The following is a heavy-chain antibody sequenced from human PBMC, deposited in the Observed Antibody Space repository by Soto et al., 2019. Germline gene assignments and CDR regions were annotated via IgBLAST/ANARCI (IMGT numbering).Heavy chain of an antibody. CDR2: ISASGGSP. V-gene: IGHV3-23*01. CDR3: AKARCITTNCYVPDY. CDR1: GFTFSTYT. Sequence: GGSLRLSCVASGFTFSTYTMSWVRQAPGKGLEWVSVISASGGSPSYADSVQGRFSISRDNAKNTLYLQMNSLRGEDTAMYYCAKARCITTNCYVPDYWGHGTMVTVSS. D-gene: IGHD3-10*01. J-gene: IGHJ4*01.